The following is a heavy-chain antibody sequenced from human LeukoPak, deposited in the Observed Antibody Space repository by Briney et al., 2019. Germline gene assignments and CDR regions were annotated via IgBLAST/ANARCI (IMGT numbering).Heavy chain of an antibody. J-gene: IGHJ4*02. V-gene: IGHV1-2*02. Sequence: ASVKVSCKASGYTFTGYYMHWVRQAPGQGLEWMGWINPNSGGTNYAQKFQGRVTMTRDTSISTAYMELSRLRSDDTAVYYCARDRVGELTGTTSPDFGYWGQGTLVTVSS. CDR2: INPNSGGT. D-gene: IGHD1-20*01. CDR3: ARDRVGELTGTTSPDFGY. CDR1: GYTFTGYY.